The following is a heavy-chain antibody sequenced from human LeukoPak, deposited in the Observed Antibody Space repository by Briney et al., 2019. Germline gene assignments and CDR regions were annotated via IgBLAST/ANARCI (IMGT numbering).Heavy chain of an antibody. CDR2: ISSSGNTK. CDR1: GFTFSDFY. Sequence: GGSLRLSCAASGFTFSDFYMSWIRQAPGKGLEWVSYISSSGNTKYYADSVKGRFTISRDNAKNSLYLQMNSLRAEDTAVYYCARDSSSSSGSYDYWGQGTLVTVSS. D-gene: IGHD6-6*01. V-gene: IGHV3-11*04. J-gene: IGHJ4*02. CDR3: ARDSSSSSGSYDY.